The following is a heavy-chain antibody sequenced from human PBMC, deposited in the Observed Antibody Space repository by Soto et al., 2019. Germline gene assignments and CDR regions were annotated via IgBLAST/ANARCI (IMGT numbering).Heavy chain of an antibody. D-gene: IGHD6-19*01. Sequence: SVKVSCKASGGTFSSYAISWVRQAPGQGLEWMGGIIPIFGTANYAQKFQGRVTITADESTSTAYMELSSLRSEDTAVYYCARRHKPGIAVAGRTGWDYYYGMDVWGQGTTVTVS. CDR1: GGTFSSYA. CDR2: IIPIFGTA. V-gene: IGHV1-69*13. CDR3: ARRHKPGIAVAGRTGWDYYYGMDV. J-gene: IGHJ6*02.